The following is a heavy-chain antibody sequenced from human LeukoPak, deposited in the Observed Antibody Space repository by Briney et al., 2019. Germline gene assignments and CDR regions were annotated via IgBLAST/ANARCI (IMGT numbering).Heavy chain of an antibody. CDR2: ISYDGSNK. J-gene: IGHJ4*02. CDR1: GFTFSSYA. D-gene: IGHD5-24*01. V-gene: IGHV3-30*04. Sequence: GGSLRLSCAASGFTFSSYAMHWVRQAPGKGLEWVAVISYDGSNKYYTDSVKGRFTISRDNSKNTVSLQMNSLRAEDTAVYYCAREGRDGYNYFDYWGQGTLVTVSS. CDR3: AREGRDGYNYFDY.